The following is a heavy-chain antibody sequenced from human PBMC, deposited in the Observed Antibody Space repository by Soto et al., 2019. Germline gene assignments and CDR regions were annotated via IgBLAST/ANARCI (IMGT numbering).Heavy chain of an antibody. V-gene: IGHV4-31*03. D-gene: IGHD6-6*01. CDR2: IYYSGST. Sequence: SETLSLTCTVSGGSISSGGYYWSWIRQHPGKGLEWIGYIYYSGSTYYNPSLKSRVTISVDTSKNQFSLKLSSVTAADTAVYYCARERSSSLYYYYGMDVWGQGTTVTVSS. CDR3: ARERSSSLYYYYGMDV. CDR1: GGSISSGGYY. J-gene: IGHJ6*02.